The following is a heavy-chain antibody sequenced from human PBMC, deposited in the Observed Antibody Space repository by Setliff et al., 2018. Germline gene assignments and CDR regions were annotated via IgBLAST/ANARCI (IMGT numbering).Heavy chain of an antibody. D-gene: IGHD5-18*01. CDR1: GFTFTNYA. J-gene: IGHJ4*01. Sequence: GGSLRLSCAASGFTFTNYAMNWARQAPGKGLEWVGFIRYDGSYEYYADSVQGRFTISRGNSKNTLFLHMNNLRPEDTALYYCAKASLAYSFGYYFDSWGQGALVTVSS. V-gene: IGHV3-30*02. CDR2: IRYDGSYE. CDR3: AKASLAYSFGYYFDS.